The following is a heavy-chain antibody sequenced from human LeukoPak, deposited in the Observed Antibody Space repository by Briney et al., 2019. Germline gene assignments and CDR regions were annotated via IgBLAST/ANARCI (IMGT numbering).Heavy chain of an antibody. CDR2: ISGSGGST. CDR1: GFTFSSYA. J-gene: IGHJ4*02. Sequence: GGPLRLSCAASGFTFSSYAMSWVRQAPGKGLEWVSAISGSGGSTYYADSVKGRFTISRDNSKNTLYLQMNSLRAEDTAVYYCARAKGYSYGYDYWGQGTLVTVSS. D-gene: IGHD5-18*01. V-gene: IGHV3-23*01. CDR3: ARAKGYSYGYDY.